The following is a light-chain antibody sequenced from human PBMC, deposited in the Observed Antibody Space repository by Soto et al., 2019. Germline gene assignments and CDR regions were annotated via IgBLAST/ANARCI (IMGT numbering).Light chain of an antibody. J-gene: IGKJ2*01. CDR3: QQYESTPPT. CDR2: WAS. Sequence: DIVMTQSPDSLAVSLGERATINCKSSQSVLYSSNNKNYLAWYQQRPGQPPKLLIYWASTRESGVPDRFSGSGSGTDFTRTITSLQAEDVAVYSCQQYESTPPTFGQGTKLEIK. CDR1: QSVLYSSNNKNY. V-gene: IGKV4-1*01.